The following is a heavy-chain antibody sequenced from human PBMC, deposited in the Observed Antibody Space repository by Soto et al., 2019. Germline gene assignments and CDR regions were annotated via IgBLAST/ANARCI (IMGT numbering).Heavy chain of an antibody. D-gene: IGHD1-26*01. Sequence: QVQLVQSGAEVREPGASVKVSCKASGYSFSSLDINWVRQTTGQGLEWMGWMQPRDGRTGYAQKFQGRVTMTRDTPINTAYMELSSLTSDDTACYYCARGVTAGVDYWGQGTLVTVSS. CDR1: GYSFSSLD. CDR2: MQPRDGRT. CDR3: ARGVTAGVDY. J-gene: IGHJ4*02. V-gene: IGHV1-8*01.